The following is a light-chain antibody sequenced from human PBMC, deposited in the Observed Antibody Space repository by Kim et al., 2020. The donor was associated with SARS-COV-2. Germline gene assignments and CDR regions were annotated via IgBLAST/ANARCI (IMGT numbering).Light chain of an antibody. Sequence: LSASEGDRVAITCRASQSINKWLAWYQQKPGKAPKVLIYKTSSLESGVPSRFSGSGSGTEFTLTISSLQPDDFATYHCQQYNNWYTFGQGTKLEI. CDR3: QQYNNWYT. CDR2: KTS. V-gene: IGKV1-5*03. CDR1: QSINKW. J-gene: IGKJ2*01.